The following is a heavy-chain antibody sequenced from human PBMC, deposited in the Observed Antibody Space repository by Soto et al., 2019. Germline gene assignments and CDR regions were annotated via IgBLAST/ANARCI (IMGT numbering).Heavy chain of an antibody. CDR2: IYYSGST. D-gene: IGHD2-2*01. CDR1: GGSISSGGYY. J-gene: IGHJ4*02. V-gene: IGHV4-31*02. CDR3: ARTILGYCSSTSCYAHGDDY. Sequence: SETLSLTCTVSGGSISSGGYYWSWIRQHQGKGLEWIGYIYYSGSTYYNPSLKSRVTISVDTSKNQFSLKLSSVTAADTAVYYCARTILGYCSSTSCYAHGDDYWGQGTLVTVSS.